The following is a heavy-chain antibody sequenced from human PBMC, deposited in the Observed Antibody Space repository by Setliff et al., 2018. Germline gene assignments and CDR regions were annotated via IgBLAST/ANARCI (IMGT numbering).Heavy chain of an antibody. V-gene: IGHV3-23*03. CDR1: GFAFPNFA. Sequence: GESLKISCTASGFAFPNFAMSWVRQIAGKGLEWVSTSYSGCPSTYYADSVKGRFIISRDDSESTLFLQMDSLRVEDTAVYYCAKEWGYCNSASCHRPFDSWGQGTLVTVSS. J-gene: IGHJ4*02. D-gene: IGHD2-2*02. CDR2: SYSGCPST. CDR3: AKEWGYCNSASCHRPFDS.